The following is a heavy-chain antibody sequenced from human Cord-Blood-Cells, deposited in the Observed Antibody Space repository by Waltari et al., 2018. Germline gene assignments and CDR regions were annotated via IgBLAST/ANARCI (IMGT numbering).Heavy chain of an antibody. V-gene: IGHV3-30-3*01. Sequence: QVQLLESGGGVVQPGRSLRLPCAASGFTFSSYAIHWVRQAPGKGLEWVAVISYDGSNKYYADSVKGRFTIYRDNSKNTLYRQMNSLRAEDTAVYYCARSPVLRYFDWLLYFDYWGQGTLVTVCS. CDR3: ARSPVLRYFDWLLYFDY. D-gene: IGHD3-9*01. J-gene: IGHJ4*02. CDR2: ISYDGSNK. CDR1: GFTFSSYA.